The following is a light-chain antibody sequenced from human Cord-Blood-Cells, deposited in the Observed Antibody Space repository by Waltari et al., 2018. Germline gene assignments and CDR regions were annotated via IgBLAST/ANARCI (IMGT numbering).Light chain of an antibody. CDR3: QQYNSYIT. V-gene: IGKV1-5*03. CDR2: KAS. CDR1: QSISSW. Sequence: DIQMTQSPSTLSASLGDRVTITCRASQSISSWLAWYQQKPGKAPKLLIYKASSLESGVPSRFSGSGSGTEFTLTISSLQPDDFATYYCQQYNSYITFGGGTKVEIK. J-gene: IGKJ4*01.